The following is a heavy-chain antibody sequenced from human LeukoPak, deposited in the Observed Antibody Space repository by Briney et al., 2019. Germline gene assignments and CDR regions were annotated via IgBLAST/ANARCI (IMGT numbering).Heavy chain of an antibody. CDR1: GGSISSYY. V-gene: IGHV4-59*01. CDR2: IYYSGST. D-gene: IGHD3-3*01. Sequence: SETLSLTCTVSGGSISSYYWSWIRQPPGKGLEWIGYIYYSGSTNYNPSLKSRVTISVDTSKNQFSLKLSSVTAADTAVYYCARGVYDFWSGYYGYHFDYWGQGTLVTVSS. CDR3: ARGVYDFWSGYYGYHFDY. J-gene: IGHJ4*02.